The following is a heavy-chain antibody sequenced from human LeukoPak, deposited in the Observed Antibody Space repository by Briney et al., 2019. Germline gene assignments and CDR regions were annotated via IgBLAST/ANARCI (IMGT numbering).Heavy chain of an antibody. V-gene: IGHV4-34*01. Sequence: SETLSLTCAVSGGSFSGYYWTWIRQPPGKGLEWIAEINRSGSANYNPSLKSRVTMSVDTSKNQFSLKMTSVTAADTAIYYCARAGSSWRKPVDYWGQGTLVTVSS. CDR1: GGSFSGYY. CDR2: INRSGSA. D-gene: IGHD6-13*01. J-gene: IGHJ4*02. CDR3: ARAGSSWRKPVDY.